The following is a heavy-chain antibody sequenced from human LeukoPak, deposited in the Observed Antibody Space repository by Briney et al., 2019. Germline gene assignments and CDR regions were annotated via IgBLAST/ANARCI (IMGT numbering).Heavy chain of an antibody. J-gene: IGHJ4*02. V-gene: IGHV4-39*07. CDR2: IYYSGST. D-gene: IGHD3-10*01. CDR1: GGSISSSSYY. Sequence: TPSETLSLTCTVSGGSISSSSYYWGWIRQPPGKGLEWIGSIYYSGSTYYNPSLKSRVTISVDTSKNQFSLKLSSVTAADTAVYYCARDMVRGQNFDYWGQGTLVTVSS. CDR3: ARDMVRGQNFDY.